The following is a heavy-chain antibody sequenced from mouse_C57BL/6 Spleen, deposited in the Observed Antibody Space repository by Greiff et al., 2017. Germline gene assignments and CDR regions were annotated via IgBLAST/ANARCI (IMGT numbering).Heavy chain of an antibody. D-gene: IGHD2-5*01. V-gene: IGHV1-63*01. CDR1: GYTFTNYW. CDR2: IYPGGGYT. J-gene: IGHJ1*03. Sequence: VQLVESGAELVRPGTSVKMSCKASGYTFTNYWIGWAKQRPGHGLEWIGDIYPGGGYTNYNEKFKGKATLTADKSSSTAYMQFSSLTSEDSAIYYCARGYYSNYGYFDVWGTGTTVTVSS. CDR3: ARGYYSNYGYFDV.